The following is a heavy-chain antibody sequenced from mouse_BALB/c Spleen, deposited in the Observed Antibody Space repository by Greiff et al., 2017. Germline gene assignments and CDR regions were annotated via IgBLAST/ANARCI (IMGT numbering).Heavy chain of an antibody. D-gene: IGHD2-10*02. CDR3: ARAGYGNYAD. V-gene: IGHV5-6-3*01. CDR2: INSNGGST. Sequence: EVKVVESGGGLVQPGGSLKLSCAASGFTFSSYGMSWVRQTPDKRLELVATINSNGGSTYYPDSVKGRFTISRDNAKNTLYLQMSSLKSEDTAMYYCARAGYGNYADWGQGTTLTVSS. CDR1: GFTFSSYG. J-gene: IGHJ2*01.